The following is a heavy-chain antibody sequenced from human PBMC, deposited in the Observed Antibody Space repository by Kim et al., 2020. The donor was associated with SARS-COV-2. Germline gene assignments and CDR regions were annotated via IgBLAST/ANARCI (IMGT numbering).Heavy chain of an antibody. J-gene: IGHJ4*02. Sequence: ASVKVSCKASGYTFTGYYMHWVRQAPGQGLEWMGWINPNSGGTNYAQKFQGRVTMTRDTSISTAYMELSRLRSDDTAVYYCAVTMVRGVRYYFDYWGQGTLVTVSS. CDR1: GYTFTGYY. CDR2: INPNSGGT. D-gene: IGHD3-10*01. V-gene: IGHV1-2*02. CDR3: AVTMVRGVRYYFDY.